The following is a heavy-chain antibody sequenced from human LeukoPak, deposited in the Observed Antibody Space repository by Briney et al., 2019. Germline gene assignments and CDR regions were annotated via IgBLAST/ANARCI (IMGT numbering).Heavy chain of an antibody. CDR1: GFTFDDYA. CDR2: ISWNSGSI. V-gene: IGHV3-9*01. Sequence: GGSLRLSCAASGFTFDDYAMHWVRQAPGKGLEWVSGISWNSGSIGYADSVKGRFTISRDNAKNSLYLQMNSLRAEDTAVYYCARDLPYFYMDVWGKGTTVTVSS. J-gene: IGHJ6*03. D-gene: IGHD3-9*01. CDR3: ARDLPYFYMDV.